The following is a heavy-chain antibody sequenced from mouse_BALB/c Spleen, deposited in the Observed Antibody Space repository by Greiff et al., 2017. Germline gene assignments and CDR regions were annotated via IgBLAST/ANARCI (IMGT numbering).Heavy chain of an antibody. CDR2: ISSGGSYT. J-gene: IGHJ4*01. CDR3: ARDRGGDYYAMDY. D-gene: IGHD3-1*01. CDR1: GFTFSSYA. V-gene: IGHV5-9-4*01. Sequence: EVKVEESGGGLVKPGGSLKLSCAASGFTFSSYAMSWVRQSPEKRLEWVAEISSGGSYTYYPDTVTGRFTISRDNAKNTLYLEMSSLRSEDTAMYYGARDRGGDYYAMDYWGQGTSVTVSS.